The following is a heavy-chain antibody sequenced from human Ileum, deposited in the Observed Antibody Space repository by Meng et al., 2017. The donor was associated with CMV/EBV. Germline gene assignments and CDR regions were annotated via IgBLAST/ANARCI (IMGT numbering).Heavy chain of an antibody. CDR2: IHHDGSNK. V-gene: IGHV3-30*02. CDR3: AKDPSQYCSSTSCSDY. CDR1: GFSFSSYG. D-gene: IGHD2-2*01. J-gene: IGHJ4*02. Sequence: GESLKISCVASGFSFSSYGMHWVRQAPGKGLEWVTFIHHDGSNKTYTDSVKGRFTISRGNSKNTLYLHMSSLRAEDTAVYYCAKDPSQYCSSTSCSDYWGQGTLVTVSS.